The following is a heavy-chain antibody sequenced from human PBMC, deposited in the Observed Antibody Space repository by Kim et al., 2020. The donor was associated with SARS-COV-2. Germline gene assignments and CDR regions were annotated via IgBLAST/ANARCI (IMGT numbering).Heavy chain of an antibody. J-gene: IGHJ4*02. CDR1: GYTFNGYY. Sequence: ASVKVSCKASGYTFNGYYIYWVRQAPGQGLEWMGWINPKSGGTNYAQEFQGRVTMTRDTSISTVYMEMTTLISDDTAVYYYARGSLLDYWGQGTLVTVSS. CDR3: ARGSLLDY. CDR2: INPKSGGT. V-gene: IGHV1-2*02.